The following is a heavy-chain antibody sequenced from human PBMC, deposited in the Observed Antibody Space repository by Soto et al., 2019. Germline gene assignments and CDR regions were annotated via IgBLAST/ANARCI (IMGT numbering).Heavy chain of an antibody. V-gene: IGHV1-69*13. CDR3: ARAPQNYYDSSGYPRPFDY. J-gene: IGHJ4*02. Sequence: SVKVSCKASGGTFSSYAISWVRQAPGQGLEWMGGIIPIFGTANYAQKFQGRVTITADESTSTAYMELSSLRSEDTAVYYCARAPQNYYDSSGYPRPFDYWGQGTRVTVSS. D-gene: IGHD3-22*01. CDR2: IIPIFGTA. CDR1: GGTFSSYA.